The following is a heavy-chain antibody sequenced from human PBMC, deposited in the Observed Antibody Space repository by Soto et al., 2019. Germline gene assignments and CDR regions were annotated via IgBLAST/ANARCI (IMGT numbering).Heavy chain of an antibody. J-gene: IGHJ4*02. V-gene: IGHV2-70*16. CDR2: IDWEEEK. D-gene: IGHD1-7*01. CDR3: TRSTNCNYEYYFDY. CDR1: GFSLSHKGMS. Sequence: SGPMLVNPKQTLIMTCAFCGFSLSHKGMSVSWIRQPPGKALEFLALIDWEEEKFYSPSLRTRLTVSKDTSKSQVVLTLTNVDPVDTATYYCTRSTNCNYEYYFDYWGQGTLVTVSS.